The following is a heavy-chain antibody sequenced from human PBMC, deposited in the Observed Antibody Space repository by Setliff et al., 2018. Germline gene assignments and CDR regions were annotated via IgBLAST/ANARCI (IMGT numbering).Heavy chain of an antibody. CDR2: IYYGGSA. D-gene: IGHD2-15*01. J-gene: IGHJ4*02. V-gene: IGHV4-39*07. Sequence: SETLSLTCTVSGGSISSSDYYWGWIRQPPGKGLEWIGNIYYGGSAYYNPSLKSRVTISVDTSKNQFSLKLSSVTAADTAMYYCARILGYCSGGSCYVPYWGQGTLVTVSS. CDR3: ARILGYCSGGSCYVPY. CDR1: GGSISSSDYY.